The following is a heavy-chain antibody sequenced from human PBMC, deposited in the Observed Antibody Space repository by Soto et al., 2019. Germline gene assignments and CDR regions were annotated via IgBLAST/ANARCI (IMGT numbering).Heavy chain of an antibody. CDR2: IWYDGSNK. CDR1: GFTFSSYG. D-gene: IGHD2-15*01. J-gene: IGHJ4*02. Sequence: QVQLVESGGGVVQPGRSLRLSCAASGFTFSSYGMHWVRQAPGKGLEWVAGIWYDGSNKYYADSVKGRFTISRDNSKNTLYLQMNSLRAEDTAVYYCARVQYCSGGSCFGPFDYWGQGTLVTVSS. CDR3: ARVQYCSGGSCFGPFDY. V-gene: IGHV3-33*01.